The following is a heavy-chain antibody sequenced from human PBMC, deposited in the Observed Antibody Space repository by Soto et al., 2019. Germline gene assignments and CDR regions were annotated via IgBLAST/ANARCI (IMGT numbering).Heavy chain of an antibody. CDR3: AKDMSSGSYLYYYGMDV. Sequence: QPGGSLRLSCAASGFTFSSYAMSWVRQAPGKGLEWVSAISGSGGSTYYADSVKGRFTISRDNSKNTLYLQMNSLRAEDTAVYYCAKDMSSGSYLYYYGMDVWGQGTTVTVS. V-gene: IGHV3-23*01. CDR1: GFTFSSYA. D-gene: IGHD3-10*01. J-gene: IGHJ6*02. CDR2: ISGSGGST.